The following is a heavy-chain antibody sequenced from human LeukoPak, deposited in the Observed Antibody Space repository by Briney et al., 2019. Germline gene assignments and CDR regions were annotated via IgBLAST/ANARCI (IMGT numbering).Heavy chain of an antibody. CDR1: GFTFSSYA. CDR2: ISGSGGST. Sequence: GGSLRLSCAASGFTFSSYAMSWVRQAPGKGLEWVSAISGSGGSTYYADSVKGRFTISRDNSKNPLYLQMNSLRAEDTAVYYCATDSGRDCSRASCYIDYWGEGTLVTVSS. V-gene: IGHV3-23*01. J-gene: IGHJ4*02. D-gene: IGHD2-2*01. CDR3: ATDSGRDCSRASCYIDY.